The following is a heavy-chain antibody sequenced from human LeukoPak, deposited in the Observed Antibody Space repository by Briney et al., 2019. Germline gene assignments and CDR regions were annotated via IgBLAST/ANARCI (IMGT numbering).Heavy chain of an antibody. D-gene: IGHD4-17*01. CDR3: ARGGYGDYAYRPIDY. CDR1: GFTVSSSY. J-gene: IGHJ4*02. V-gene: IGHV3-66*01. CDR2: IYSGGST. Sequence: PGGSLRLSCAASGFTVSSSYMSWVRQAPGKGLEWVSVIYSGGSTYYADSVKGRFTISRDNSKNTLYLQMNSLRAEDPAVYYCARGGYGDYAYRPIDYWGQGTLVTVSS.